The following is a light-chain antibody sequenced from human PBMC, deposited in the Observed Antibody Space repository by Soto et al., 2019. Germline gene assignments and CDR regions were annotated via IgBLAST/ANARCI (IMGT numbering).Light chain of an antibody. CDR3: QHYNSYSEA. Sequence: QSPSTLSGSVGDRVTITCRASQTISSWLAWYQQKPGKAPKLLIYKASTLKSGVPSRFSGSGSGTELTLTISSLQPDDFATYYCQHYNSYSEAFGQGTKVDIK. V-gene: IGKV1-5*03. CDR1: QTISSW. CDR2: KAS. J-gene: IGKJ1*01.